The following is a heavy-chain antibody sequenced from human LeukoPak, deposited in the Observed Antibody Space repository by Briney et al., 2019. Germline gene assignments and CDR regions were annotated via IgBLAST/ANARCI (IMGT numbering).Heavy chain of an antibody. Sequence: PGGSLRLSCVASGFSFNTYDMNWVRQAPGKGLEWVSSISSSSKYIDYADSVKGRFTISRDNAKNSLYLQMNSPRAEDTAVYYCARLTRGYSYATGSVDYWGQGTLVTVSS. J-gene: IGHJ4*02. CDR1: GFSFNTYD. CDR2: ISSSSKYI. V-gene: IGHV3-21*01. CDR3: ARLTRGYSYATGSVDY. D-gene: IGHD5-18*01.